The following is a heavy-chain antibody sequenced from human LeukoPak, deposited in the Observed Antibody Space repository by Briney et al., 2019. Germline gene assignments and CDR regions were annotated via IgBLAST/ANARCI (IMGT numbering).Heavy chain of an antibody. V-gene: IGHV1-2*02. J-gene: IGHJ4*02. Sequence: ASVKVSCKASGYTFTGYYMHWVRQAPGQGLEWMGWINPNSGGTNYAQKFQGRVTMTRDTSISTAYMELSRLRSDDTAVYYCARREALPSPDLDYWGQGTLVTVSS. CDR2: INPNSGGT. D-gene: IGHD3-3*02. CDR3: ARREALPSPDLDY. CDR1: GYTFTGYY.